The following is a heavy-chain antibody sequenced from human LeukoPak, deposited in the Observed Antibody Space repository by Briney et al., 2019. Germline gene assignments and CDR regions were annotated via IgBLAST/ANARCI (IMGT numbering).Heavy chain of an antibody. Sequence: GGSLRLSCAASGFTLRSYDMSWVRQAPGKGLEWVAATSSGVNSYYADSVRGRFTISRDNSQNTLYLQMDSLRAEDTALYYCAKEYSGYDFDYWGQGTLVTVSS. V-gene: IGHV3-23*01. CDR3: AKEYSGYDFDY. D-gene: IGHD5-12*01. CDR1: GFTLRSYD. J-gene: IGHJ4*02. CDR2: TSSGVNS.